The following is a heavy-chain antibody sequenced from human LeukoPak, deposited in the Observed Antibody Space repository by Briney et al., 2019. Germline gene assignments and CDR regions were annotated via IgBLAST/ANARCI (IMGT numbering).Heavy chain of an antibody. CDR1: GFTFSGSA. J-gene: IGHJ4*01. D-gene: IGHD3-22*01. CDR3: TRPSFDSSVSGVVY. CDR2: IRSKANNYAT. Sequence: GGSLRLSCATSGFTFSGSAIHWVRQASGKGLEWVGRIRSKANNYATTDVASVRGRFTISRDDSKNTAYLQMNSLKTEDTAVYYCTRPSFDSSVSGVVYWGQEHWSPSPQ. V-gene: IGHV3-73*01.